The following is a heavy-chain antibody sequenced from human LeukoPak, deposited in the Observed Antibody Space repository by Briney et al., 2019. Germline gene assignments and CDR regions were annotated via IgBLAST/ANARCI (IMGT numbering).Heavy chain of an antibody. J-gene: IGHJ4*02. Sequence: SETLSLTCAVYGGSFSGYYWSWIRQPPGKGLEWIWEINHSGSTNYNPSLKGRVTISVDTSKNQISLKLSSVTAADTAVYYCARGLGARWGQGTLVTVSS. CDR2: INHSGST. V-gene: IGHV4-34*01. D-gene: IGHD3-16*01. CDR1: GGSFSGYY. CDR3: ARGLGAR.